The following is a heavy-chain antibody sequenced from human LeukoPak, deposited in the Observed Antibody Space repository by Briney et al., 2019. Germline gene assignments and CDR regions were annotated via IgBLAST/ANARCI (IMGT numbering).Heavy chain of an antibody. V-gene: IGHV3-11*01. CDR2: ISSSGSTI. CDR3: AREISGERTYYFDY. Sequence: PGGSLRLSCAASGFTFSDYYMSWIRQAPGKGLEWVSYISSSGSTIYYADSVKGRFTIYRDNAKNSLYLQMNSLRAEDTAVYYCAREISGERTYYFDYWGQGTLVTVSS. CDR1: GFTFSDYY. D-gene: IGHD1-26*01. J-gene: IGHJ4*02.